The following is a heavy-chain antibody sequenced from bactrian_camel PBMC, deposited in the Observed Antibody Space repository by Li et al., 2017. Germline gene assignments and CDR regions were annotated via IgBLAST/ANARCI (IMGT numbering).Heavy chain of an antibody. CDR1: GDTIGRYC. Sequence: DVQLVESGGGSVRAGETLRLSCAASGDTIGRYCMGWFRQAPEKEREGVATIYWGGLSPYYADSVQGRFTTSKDNAKNTLYLQMNSLKPEDTAMYYCAADQWGGNACATRQTGDFDYWSQGTQVTVS. D-gene: IGHD1*01. J-gene: IGHJ6*01. CDR2: IYWGGLSP. V-gene: IGHV3S59*01. CDR3: AADQWGGNACATRQTGDFDY.